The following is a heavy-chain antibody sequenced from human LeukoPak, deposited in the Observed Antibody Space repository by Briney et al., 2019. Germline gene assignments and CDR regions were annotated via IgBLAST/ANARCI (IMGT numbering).Heavy chain of an antibody. Sequence: GGSLRLSCAASGFTFSSYSMNWVRQAPGKGLEWVSYISSSSSTIYYADSVKGRFTISRDNAKNSLYLQMNSLRAEGAAVHYCAKRGYYYDSSGYYYYMDVWGKGTTVTVSS. CDR2: ISSSSSTI. V-gene: IGHV3-48*04. D-gene: IGHD3-22*01. J-gene: IGHJ6*03. CDR1: GFTFSSYS. CDR3: AKRGYYYDSSGYYYYMDV.